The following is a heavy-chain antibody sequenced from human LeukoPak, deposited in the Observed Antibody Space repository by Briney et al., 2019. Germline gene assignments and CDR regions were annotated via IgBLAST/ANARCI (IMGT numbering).Heavy chain of an antibody. D-gene: IGHD5-18*01. V-gene: IGHV1-69*04. CDR3: ASRNSYGYLYYGMDV. CDR1: GGTFSSYA. J-gene: IGHJ6*02. CDR2: IIPILGIA. Sequence: GASVKDSCKASGGTFSSYAISWVRQAPGQGLEWMGRIIPILGIANYAQKFQGRVTITADKSTSTAYMELSSLRSEDTAVYYCASRNSYGYLYYGMDVWGQGTTVTVSS.